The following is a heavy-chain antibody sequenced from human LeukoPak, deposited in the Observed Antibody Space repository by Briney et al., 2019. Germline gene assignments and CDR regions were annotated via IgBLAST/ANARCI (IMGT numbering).Heavy chain of an antibody. D-gene: IGHD6-19*01. V-gene: IGHV3-30-3*01. CDR1: GFTFSSYA. J-gene: IGHJ3*02. CDR2: ISYDGSNK. CDR3: ARGVCGKQWLVRGFATFDI. Sequence: PXGSLRLSCAASGFTFSSYAMHWVRQAPGKGLEWVAVISYDGSNKYYADSVKGRFTISRDNSKNTLYLQMNSLRAEDTAVYYCARGVCGKQWLVRGFATFDIWGQGTMVTVSS.